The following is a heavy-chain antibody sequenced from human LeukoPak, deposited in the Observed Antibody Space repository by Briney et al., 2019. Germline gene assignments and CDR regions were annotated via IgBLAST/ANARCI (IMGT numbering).Heavy chain of an antibody. J-gene: IGHJ4*02. V-gene: IGHV3-48*04. CDR1: GFTFSSYS. Sequence: GGSLRLSCAASGFTFSSYSMNWVRQAPGKGLEWVSYISSSSHTIYYADSVKGRFTISRDNAKNSLYLQMNSLRAEDTALYYCARDYDYGDYPGYWGQGTLVTVSS. CDR3: ARDYDYGDYPGY. CDR2: ISSSSHTI. D-gene: IGHD4-17*01.